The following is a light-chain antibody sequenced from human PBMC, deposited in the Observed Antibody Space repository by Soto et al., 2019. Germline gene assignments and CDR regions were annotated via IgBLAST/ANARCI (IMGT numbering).Light chain of an antibody. CDR2: RAS. CDR3: QQYETYSGT. CDR1: QIIITG. Sequence: DIQMTQSPSSLSASVGDRVTIIGGASQIIITGLAWYQQKPGKAPKLLIYRASNLVNGVPSRFSGSGSGTEFTLTISSLQPDDFSIYYCQQYETYSGTFGPGTKVDL. J-gene: IGKJ3*01. V-gene: IGKV1-5*03.